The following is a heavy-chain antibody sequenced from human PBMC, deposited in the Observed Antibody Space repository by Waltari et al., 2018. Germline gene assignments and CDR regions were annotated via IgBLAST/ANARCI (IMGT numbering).Heavy chain of an antibody. V-gene: IGHV3-7*03. D-gene: IGHD5-12*01. J-gene: IGHJ4*02. CDR2: INQDGSDE. CDR1: GFTFNAYW. Sequence: HLEESGGALVQPGGSLRLSCAVSGFTFNAYWMTWVRQAPGKGLEWVANINQDGSDEYYVDSVKGRFTVSRDNAKNSFSLQMNSLRVEDTAVYYCWVGGYDGFDYWGQGTLVTVSS. CDR3: WVGGYDGFDY.